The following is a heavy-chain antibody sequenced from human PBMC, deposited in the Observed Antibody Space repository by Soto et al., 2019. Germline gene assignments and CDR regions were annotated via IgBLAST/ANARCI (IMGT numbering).Heavy chain of an antibody. CDR2: IIPIFGTA. Sequence: SVKVSCKASGGTFSSYAISWVRQAPGQGLEWMGGIIPIFGTANYAQKFQGRVTITANESTSTAYMELSSLRSEDTAVYYCARDSYDSSGSGYYGMDVWGQGTTVTVSS. J-gene: IGHJ6*02. CDR3: ARDSYDSSGSGYYGMDV. D-gene: IGHD3-22*01. CDR1: GGTFSSYA. V-gene: IGHV1-69*13.